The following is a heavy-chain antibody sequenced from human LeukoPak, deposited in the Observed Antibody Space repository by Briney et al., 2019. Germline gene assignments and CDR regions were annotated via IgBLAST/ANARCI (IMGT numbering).Heavy chain of an antibody. CDR3: ARELRDYYYYYMDV. CDR1: GFTFSSYW. CDR2: IKQDGSEK. Sequence: PGGSLRLSCAASGFTFSSYWMSWVRQAPGKGLEWVANIKQDGSEKYYVDSVKGRFTISRDNAKNSLYLQMNSLRAEDTAVYYCARELRDYYYYYMDVWGKGTTVTVSS. V-gene: IGHV3-7*01. J-gene: IGHJ6*03.